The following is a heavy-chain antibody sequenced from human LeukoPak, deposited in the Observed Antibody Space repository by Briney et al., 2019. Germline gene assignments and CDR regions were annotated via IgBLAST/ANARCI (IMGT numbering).Heavy chain of an antibody. CDR1: GFTFSSYA. Sequence: PGGSLRLSCAASGFTFSSYAMSWVRQAPGKGLEWVSAISGSGGSTYYADSVKGRFTISRDNSKNTLYLQMNSLRAEDTAVYYCAKETITTFGVVDKYYFDYWGQGTLVTVSS. CDR2: ISGSGGST. D-gene: IGHD3-3*01. J-gene: IGHJ4*02. V-gene: IGHV3-23*01. CDR3: AKETITTFGVVDKYYFDY.